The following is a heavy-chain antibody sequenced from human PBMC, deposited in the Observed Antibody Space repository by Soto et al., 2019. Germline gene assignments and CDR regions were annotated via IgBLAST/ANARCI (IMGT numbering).Heavy chain of an antibody. CDR3: ARLESGYYLVPVDY. D-gene: IGHD3-3*01. Sequence: SETLSLTCAVSGGSIKNYYWSWIRQPPGKGLEWIGYISYSGSTNYNPSLKSRVTISIDTSKNQFSLELSSVTAADTAMYYCARLESGYYLVPVDYWGQGTLVTVSS. CDR1: GGSIKNYY. V-gene: IGHV4-59*08. CDR2: ISYSGST. J-gene: IGHJ4*02.